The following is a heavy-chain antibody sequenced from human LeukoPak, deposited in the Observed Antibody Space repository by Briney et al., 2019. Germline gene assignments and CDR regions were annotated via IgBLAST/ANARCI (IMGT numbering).Heavy chain of an antibody. D-gene: IGHD6-19*01. CDR3: ARYSSGPNWFDP. CDR1: GGSISSGGYY. CDR2: SYYSGST. J-gene: IGHJ5*02. Sequence: SGTLSLTCTVSGGSISSGGYYWSWIRQHPGKGLEWIGDSYYSGSTYYNPSLKSRVTISVDTSKNQFSLKLSSVTAADTAVYYCARYSSGPNWFDPWGQGTLVTVSS. V-gene: IGHV4-31*03.